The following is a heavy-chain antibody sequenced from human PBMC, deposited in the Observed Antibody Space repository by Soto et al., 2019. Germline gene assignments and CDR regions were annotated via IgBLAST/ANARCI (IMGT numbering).Heavy chain of an antibody. D-gene: IGHD2-15*01. J-gene: IGHJ6*02. Sequence: QVTLKESGPVLVKATEPLTLSCNISGFSLTTGRMGVSWIRQPPGKALEWLAHIFSNNEISYNTPLQNRLSSSADTSTRQVVFTMTNVGPADTGTYFCARLYAFSSAYSSAYYYGLDVWGLGASVTVS. CDR2: IFSNNEI. V-gene: IGHV2-26*03. CDR3: ARLYAFSSAYSSAYYYGLDV. CDR1: GFSLTTGRMG.